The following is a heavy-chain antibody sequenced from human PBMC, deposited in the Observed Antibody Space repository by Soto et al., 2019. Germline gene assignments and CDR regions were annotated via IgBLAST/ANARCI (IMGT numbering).Heavy chain of an antibody. J-gene: IGHJ4*02. V-gene: IGHV1-69*13. CDR3: ARETVDTAMGTLVY. D-gene: IGHD5-18*01. CDR2: IIPIFGTA. Sequence: SVKVSCKASGGTFSSYAISWVRQAPGQGLEWMGGIIPIFGTANYAQKFQGRVTITADESTSTAYMELSSLRSEDTAVYYCARETVDTAMGTLVYWGQGTLVTVSS. CDR1: GGTFSSYA.